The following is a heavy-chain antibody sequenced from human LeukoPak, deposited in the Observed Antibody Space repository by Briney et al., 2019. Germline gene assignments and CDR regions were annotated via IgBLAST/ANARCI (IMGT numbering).Heavy chain of an antibody. CDR1: GGSISSNNW. CDR2: IYHSGST. J-gene: IGHJ4*02. D-gene: IGHD2-15*01. CDR3: ASGAVVAASFDY. V-gene: IGHV4-4*02. Sequence: SETLSLTCAVSGGSISSNNWWGWVRQPPGKGLEWIGEIYHSGSTNYNPSLKSRVTISVDKSKNQFSLKLSSVTAADTAVYYCASGAVVAASFDYWGQGTLVTVSS.